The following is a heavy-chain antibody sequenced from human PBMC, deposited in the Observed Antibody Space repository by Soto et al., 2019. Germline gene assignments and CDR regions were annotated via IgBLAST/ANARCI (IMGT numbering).Heavy chain of an antibody. D-gene: IGHD3-22*01. V-gene: IGHV4-4*02. J-gene: IGHJ6*02. CDR2: IYHSGST. CDR3: ARGRSYYDSSGYYYYYYGMDV. CDR1: GGSIISSNW. Sequence: PSETLSLTCAVSGGSIISSNWWSWVRQPPGKGLEWIGEIYHSGSTNYNPSLKSRVTISVDKSKNQFSLNLSSVTAADTAVYYCARGRSYYDSSGYYYYYYGMDVWGQGTTVTVSS.